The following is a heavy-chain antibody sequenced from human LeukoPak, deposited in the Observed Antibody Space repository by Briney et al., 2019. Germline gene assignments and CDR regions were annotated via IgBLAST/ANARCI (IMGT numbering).Heavy chain of an antibody. CDR3: VKGSEAFCDSKSDY. V-gene: IGHV3-64D*08. D-gene: IGHD2/OR15-2a*01. CDR1: GVTFSSYA. Sequence: GGSLRLSCSASGVTFSSYAMYWVRQAPGKGLEYVSAISNNGAKTYYADSAKGRFTISRDNSKNTLYLQMSSLRPEDTAVYYCVKGSEAFCDSKSDYWGQGTLVIVSS. J-gene: IGHJ4*02. CDR2: ISNNGAKT.